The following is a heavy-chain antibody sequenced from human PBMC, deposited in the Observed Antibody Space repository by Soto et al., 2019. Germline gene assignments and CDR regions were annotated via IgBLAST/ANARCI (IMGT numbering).Heavy chain of an antibody. CDR2: ISVSKGNT. D-gene: IGHD3-22*01. Sequence: QVQVVQSGAEVKKPGASVKVSCKASGYTFTNYGISWVRQAPGQGLEWMGWISVSKGNTRYAQKLQGRVTMTTDTSTSTAHMELRSLRSDDTAVYYCARLSCDSRGYGFSLWGIGWFDPWGQGTLVTVSS. CDR3: ARLSCDSRGYGFSLWGIGWFDP. CDR1: GYTFTNYG. J-gene: IGHJ5*01. V-gene: IGHV1-18*01.